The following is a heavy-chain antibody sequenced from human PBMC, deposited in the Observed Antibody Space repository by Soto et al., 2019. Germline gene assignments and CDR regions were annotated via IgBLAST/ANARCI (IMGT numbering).Heavy chain of an antibody. CDR2: ISPSGRS. CDR3: TRGVLA. CDR1: GGSVSSGGYS. Sequence: SETLSLTCSVSGGSVSSGGYSWSWIRQAPGKGLEWIGFISPSGRSAYNPSLKSRVSISVDTSKNQISLELSSVTAADTAVYYCTRGVLAWGPGTLVTVSS. J-gene: IGHJ5*02. D-gene: IGHD2-8*01. V-gene: IGHV4-30-2*01.